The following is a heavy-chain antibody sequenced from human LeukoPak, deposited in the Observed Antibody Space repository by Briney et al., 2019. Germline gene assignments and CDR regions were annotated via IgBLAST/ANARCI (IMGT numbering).Heavy chain of an antibody. Sequence: PSETLSLTCTVSGGSISSYYWSWIRQPPGKGLEWIGYIYYSGSTNYNPSLKSRVTISVDTSKNQFSLKLSSVTAADTAVYYCARAPPSYSGSYYGYWGQGTLVTVSS. J-gene: IGHJ4*02. CDR1: GGSISSYY. D-gene: IGHD1-26*01. V-gene: IGHV4-59*12. CDR3: ARAPPSYSGSYYGY. CDR2: IYYSGST.